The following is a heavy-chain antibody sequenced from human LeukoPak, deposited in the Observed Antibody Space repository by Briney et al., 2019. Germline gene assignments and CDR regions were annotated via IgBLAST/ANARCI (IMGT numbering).Heavy chain of an antibody. CDR2: MNPNSGNT. CDR3: ARGSGGSCYGLDCHSNWFDP. J-gene: IGHJ5*02. V-gene: IGHV1-8*01. D-gene: IGHD2-15*01. Sequence: EASVKVSCKAYGYTFTSYDINWVRQATGQGLEWMGWMNPNSGNTGYAQKFQGRVTMTRNTSISTAYMELSSLRSEDTAVYYCARGSGGSCYGLDCHSNWFDPWGQGTLVTVSS. CDR1: GYTFTSYD.